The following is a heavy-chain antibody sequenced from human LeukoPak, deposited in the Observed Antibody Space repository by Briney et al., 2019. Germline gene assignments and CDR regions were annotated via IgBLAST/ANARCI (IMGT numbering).Heavy chain of an antibody. CDR1: GFTFDDYG. D-gene: IGHD3-10*01. V-gene: IGHV3-20*04. CDR2: INWNGGYT. CDR3: ARGPSGSVPLYFDY. Sequence: GGSLRLSCAASGFTFDDYGMTWVRQAPGKGLEWVSGINWNGGYTHYADSVKGRFIISRDDAKNSIYVQMTSLRADDTALYYCARGPSGSVPLYFDYWGQGTLVTVSS. J-gene: IGHJ4*02.